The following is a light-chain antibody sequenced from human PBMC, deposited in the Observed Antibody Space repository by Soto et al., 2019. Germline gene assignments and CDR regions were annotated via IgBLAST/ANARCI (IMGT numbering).Light chain of an antibody. CDR1: ETIRGL. CDR3: MQSTQLPPT. CDR2: EVY. Sequence: EIVLTQSPGTVSLSPGERATLSCRASETIRGLLAWYLQKPGQSQQLLIYEVYTRVSGVQDRFSGSGSGTDFTLEIRRVETDDVGIYYRMQSTQLPPTFGQGTRLEIK. V-gene: IGKV3-11*01. J-gene: IGKJ5*01.